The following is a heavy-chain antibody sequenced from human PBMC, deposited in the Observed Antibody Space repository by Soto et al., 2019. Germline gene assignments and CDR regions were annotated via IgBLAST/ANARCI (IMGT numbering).Heavy chain of an antibody. Sequence: QTLSLTCAIFGDSLSSNSAIWNWFRQSPSRGLEWLGRTYYTSKWYNDYAVSVKSRISINPDTSKNQVSLQLNSVTPEDTAVYYCCGEDSNGWSFCCGTDYWGQGTPVTVAS. J-gene: IGHJ4*01. D-gene: IGHD5-18*01. CDR2: TYYTSKWYN. CDR3: CGEDSNGWSFCCGTDY. CDR1: GDSLSSNSAI. V-gene: IGHV6-1*01.